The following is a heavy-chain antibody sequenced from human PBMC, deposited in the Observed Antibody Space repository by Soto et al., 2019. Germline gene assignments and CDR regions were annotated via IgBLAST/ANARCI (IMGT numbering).Heavy chain of an antibody. CDR3: ARGDSSGYYYYYGMDV. CDR2: INPSGGST. J-gene: IGHJ6*02. V-gene: IGHV1-46*01. Sequence: ASVKVSCKASGYTFTSYYMHWVRQAPGQGLEWMEIINPSGGSTSYAQKFQGRVTMTRDTSTSTIYMELSSLRSEDTAVYYCARGDSSGYYYYYGMDVWGQGTTVTVSS. D-gene: IGHD3-22*01. CDR1: GYTFTSYY.